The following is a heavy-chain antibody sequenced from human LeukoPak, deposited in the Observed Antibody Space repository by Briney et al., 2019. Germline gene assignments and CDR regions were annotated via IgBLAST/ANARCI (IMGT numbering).Heavy chain of an antibody. Sequence: GGSLRLSCAASGFTFSSYEMNWVRQAPGKGLEWVSYISSSGSTIYYADSVKGRFTISRDNAKNSLYLQMNSLRAEDTAVYYCARGHIAVAGPFDYWGQGTLVTVSS. CDR1: GFTFSSYE. V-gene: IGHV3-48*03. D-gene: IGHD6-19*01. CDR3: ARGHIAVAGPFDY. CDR2: ISSSGSTI. J-gene: IGHJ4*02.